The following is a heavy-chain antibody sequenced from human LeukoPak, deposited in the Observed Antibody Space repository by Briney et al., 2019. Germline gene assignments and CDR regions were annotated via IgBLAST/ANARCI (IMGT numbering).Heavy chain of an antibody. J-gene: IGHJ4*02. V-gene: IGHV3-74*01. CDR1: GFTFSSNW. Sequence: GGSLRLSCAASGFTFSSNWMHWVRQAPGKGLVWVSRSNEDGSTTNYADSVKGRFTISRDNARNTLYLQKNSLRADDTAVYYCARALTTLTYEGYWGQGTLVTVSS. CDR3: ARALTTLTYEGY. D-gene: IGHD1-1*01. CDR2: SNEDGSTT.